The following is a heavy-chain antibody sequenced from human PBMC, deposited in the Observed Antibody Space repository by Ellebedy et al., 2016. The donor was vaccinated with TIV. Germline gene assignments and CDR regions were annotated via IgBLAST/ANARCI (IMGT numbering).Heavy chain of an antibody. V-gene: IGHV4-39*01. D-gene: IGHD6-19*01. Sequence: MPSETLSLTCTVSGGSISSSSYYWGWIRQPPGKGLEWIGSIYYSGSTYYNPSLKSPVTISVDTAKNQFSLTLSSVTAADTAVYYCARLGGRQWLVGEGDYWGQGTLVTVSS. CDR2: IYYSGST. CDR3: ARLGGRQWLVGEGDY. J-gene: IGHJ4*02. CDR1: GGSISSSSYY.